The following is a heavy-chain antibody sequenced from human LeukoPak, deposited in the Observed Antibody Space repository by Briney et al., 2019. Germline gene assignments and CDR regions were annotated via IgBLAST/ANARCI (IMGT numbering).Heavy chain of an antibody. CDR1: GGSIRSYY. D-gene: IGHD3-22*01. Sequence: PPETLSLTCLVYGGSIRSYYWSWIRQPPGKGLEWIGYIYTSGSTNYNPSLKSRVTISLDTSKNQFSLKLRSVTAADTAVYYCARLIASYYYDSSGYLDPWGQGTLVTVSS. V-gene: IGHV4-4*09. CDR2: IYTSGST. J-gene: IGHJ5*02. CDR3: ARLIASYYYDSSGYLDP.